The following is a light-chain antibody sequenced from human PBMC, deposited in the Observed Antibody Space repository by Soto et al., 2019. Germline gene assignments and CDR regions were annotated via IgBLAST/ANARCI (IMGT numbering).Light chain of an antibody. CDR1: QSINRH. CDR2: DAS. J-gene: IGKJ4*01. Sequence: EIVLTQSPATLSLSPGEIATLSCRASQSINRHLAWYRQKPGQAPRLLIYDASNSATGSTARFSGSGSGTDVTLTISSLEPEDFGVYYWQQRSNWPPVTFGGGTKVEIK. CDR3: QQRSNWPPVT. V-gene: IGKV3-11*01.